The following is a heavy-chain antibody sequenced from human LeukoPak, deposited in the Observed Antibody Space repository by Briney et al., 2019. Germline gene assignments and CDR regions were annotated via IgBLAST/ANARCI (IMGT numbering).Heavy chain of an antibody. CDR2: IYFSGST. Sequence: ASETLSLTCTVSGGSISSSNSYWGWIRQPPGKGLEWIGSIYFSGSTYYNPSLKSRVPISIDTSKNQFSLKLSSVTAADTAVYYCAREEDDYGDPNWFDPWGQGTLVTVSS. CDR1: GGSISSSNSY. D-gene: IGHD4-17*01. V-gene: IGHV4-39*02. J-gene: IGHJ5*02. CDR3: AREEDDYGDPNWFDP.